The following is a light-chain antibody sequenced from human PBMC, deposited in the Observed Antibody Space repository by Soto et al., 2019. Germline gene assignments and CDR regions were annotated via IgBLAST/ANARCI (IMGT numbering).Light chain of an antibody. Sequence: QSALTQPASVSASPGQPITISCTGTSSDVGGYNYVSWYQHHPGKAPKLIIYDVTNRPSGVSNRFSGSKSGNTASLTISGLQAEDEADYYCSSYTSISTVIFGGGTKLTVL. CDR3: SSYTSISTVI. CDR1: SSDVGGYNY. CDR2: DVT. J-gene: IGLJ2*01. V-gene: IGLV2-14*03.